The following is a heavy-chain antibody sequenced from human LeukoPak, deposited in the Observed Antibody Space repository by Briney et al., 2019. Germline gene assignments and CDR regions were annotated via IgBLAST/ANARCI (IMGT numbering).Heavy chain of an antibody. D-gene: IGHD5-18*01. CDR3: AKAYVDTTYFDS. CDR2: ISGSGGST. CDR1: GFTFSSSW. Sequence: GGSLRLSCAASGFTFSSSWMHWVRQAPEKGLVWVSAISGSGGSTYYADSVKGRFTISRDNSKNTLYLQMNSLRAEDTAVYYCAKAYVDTTYFDSWGQGTLVTVSS. J-gene: IGHJ4*02. V-gene: IGHV3-23*01.